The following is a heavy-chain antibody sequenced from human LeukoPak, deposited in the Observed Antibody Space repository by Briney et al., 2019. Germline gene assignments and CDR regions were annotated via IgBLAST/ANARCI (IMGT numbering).Heavy chain of an antibody. CDR1: GGSISSYY. J-gene: IGHJ1*01. Sequence: PSETLSLTCTVSGGSISSYYWSWIRQPPGKGLEWIGYIYYSGSTNYNPPLNSRVTISVDTSKNQFSLKLSSVTAADTAVYYCASQYSSSWYFNGAEYFQHWGQGTLVTVSS. D-gene: IGHD6-13*01. CDR3: ASQYSSSWYFNGAEYFQH. CDR2: IYYSGST. V-gene: IGHV4-59*01.